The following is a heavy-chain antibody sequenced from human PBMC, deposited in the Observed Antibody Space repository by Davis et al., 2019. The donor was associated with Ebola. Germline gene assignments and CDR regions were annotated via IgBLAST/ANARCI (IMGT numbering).Heavy chain of an antibody. V-gene: IGHV3-30*04. CDR3: VGSGFDY. D-gene: IGHD3-10*01. CDR2: ISYDGSNK. CDR1: GFTFSSYA. J-gene: IGHJ4*02. Sequence: GESLKISCAASGFTFSSYAMHWVRQAPGKGLEWVAVISYDGSNKYYADSVKGRFTISRDNSKNTLYLQMNSLRAEDTAVYYCVGSGFDYWGQGTLVTVSS.